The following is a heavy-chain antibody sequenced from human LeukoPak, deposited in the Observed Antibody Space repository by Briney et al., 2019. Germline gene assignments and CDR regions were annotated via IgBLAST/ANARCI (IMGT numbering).Heavy chain of an antibody. V-gene: IGHV4-59*08. J-gene: IGHJ6*02. D-gene: IGHD4-11*01. CDR3: ARTQGWGTVRTGYYYGMDV. CDR1: GGSISGSY. Sequence: SETLSLTCTVSGGSISGSYWSWLRQPPGKGLEWIGYIYYSETYYNPSLKSRVTISLDTSKNQFSLKLRFVTAADPAVYYCARTQGWGTVRTGYYYGMDVWGQGTTVTVSS. CDR2: IYYSET.